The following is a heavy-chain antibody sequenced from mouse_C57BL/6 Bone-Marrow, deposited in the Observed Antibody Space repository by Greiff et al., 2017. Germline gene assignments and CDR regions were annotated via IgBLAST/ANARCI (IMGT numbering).Heavy chain of an antibody. Sequence: EVKVVESGPGMVKPSQSLSLTCTVTGYSITSGYDWHWIRHFPGNKLEWMGYISYSGSTNYNPSLKSRISITHDTSKNHFFLKLNSVTTEDTATYYCARGYDGPYAMDYWGQGTSVTVSS. CDR2: ISYSGST. CDR1: GYSITSGYD. CDR3: ARGYDGPYAMDY. D-gene: IGHD2-3*01. V-gene: IGHV3-1*01. J-gene: IGHJ4*01.